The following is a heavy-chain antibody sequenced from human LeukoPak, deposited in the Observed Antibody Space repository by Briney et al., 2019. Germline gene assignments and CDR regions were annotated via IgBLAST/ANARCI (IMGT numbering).Heavy chain of an antibody. Sequence: SVKVSCKASGGTFSSYAISWVRQAPGQGLERMGGIIPIFGTANYAQKFQGRVTITADESTSTAYMELSSLRSEDTAVYYCARDREYSSSSLNYWGQGTLVTVSS. V-gene: IGHV1-69*01. D-gene: IGHD6-6*01. CDR1: GGTFSSYA. CDR2: IIPIFGTA. CDR3: ARDREYSSSSLNY. J-gene: IGHJ4*02.